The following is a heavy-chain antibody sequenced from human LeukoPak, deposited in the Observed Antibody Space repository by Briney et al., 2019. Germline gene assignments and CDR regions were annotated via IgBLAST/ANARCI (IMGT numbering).Heavy chain of an antibody. Sequence: PGGSLILSCAPSGFTFSDFAMSWVRPAPGKGLESVAAISGSAGATHYADSVKGRFTISRDNSKNTLYLHMSSLRAEDTAVYFCAKDSCLRTNPSCYSSAENYHYCYMDVWGKGTTVTVSS. D-gene: IGHD2-2*02. V-gene: IGHV3-23*01. J-gene: IGHJ6*03. CDR3: AKDSCLRTNPSCYSSAENYHYCYMDV. CDR2: ISGSAGAT. CDR1: GFTFSDFA.